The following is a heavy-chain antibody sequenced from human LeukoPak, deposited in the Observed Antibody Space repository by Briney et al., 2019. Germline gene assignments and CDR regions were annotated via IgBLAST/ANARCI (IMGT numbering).Heavy chain of an antibody. Sequence: ASVKVSCKASGYTFTGYYMRWVRQAPGQGLEWMGWINPNSGGTSYAQKFQGRVTMTRDTSISTAYMELSRLRSDDPAVYYCARGPLPFAAAGGIRMDVWGQGTTVTVSS. CDR3: ARGPLPFAAAGGIRMDV. V-gene: IGHV1-2*02. CDR1: GYTFTGYY. D-gene: IGHD6-13*01. J-gene: IGHJ6*02. CDR2: INPNSGGT.